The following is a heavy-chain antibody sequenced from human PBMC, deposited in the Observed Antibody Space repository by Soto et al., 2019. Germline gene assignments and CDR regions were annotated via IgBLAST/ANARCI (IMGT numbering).Heavy chain of an antibody. CDR1: GFTVSSNY. V-gene: IGHV3-66*01. J-gene: IGHJ1*01. Sequence: GGSLRLSCAASGFTVSSNYMSWVRQAPGKGLEWVSVIYSGGSTYYADSVKGRFTISRDNSKNTLYLQMNSLRAEDTAVYYCARDIRAIPTQYFQHWGQGTLVTVSS. CDR3: ARDIRAIPTQYFQH. CDR2: IYSGGST.